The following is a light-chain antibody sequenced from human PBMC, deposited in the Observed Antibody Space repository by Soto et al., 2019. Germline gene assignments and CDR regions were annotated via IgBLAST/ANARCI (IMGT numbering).Light chain of an antibody. Sequence: TQSPSTLSGSLGDRVTLTCRASQTVSSSLAWYQQKPGQAPRLLIYDASNRPSGIPARFTGGGSETDFTLTISRLEPEDFALFYCQYHCSTPITFGQGTRLEIK. J-gene: IGKJ5*01. CDR1: QTVSSS. CDR3: QYHCSTPIT. CDR2: DAS. V-gene: IGKV3-11*01.